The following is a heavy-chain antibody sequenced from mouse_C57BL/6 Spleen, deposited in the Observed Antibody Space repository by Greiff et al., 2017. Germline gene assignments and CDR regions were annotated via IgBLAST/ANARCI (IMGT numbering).Heavy chain of an antibody. CDR2: IHPNSGST. D-gene: IGHD4-1*01. J-gene: IGHJ4*01. V-gene: IGHV1-64*01. CDR3: ARPSSGTGGYYAMDY. CDR1: GYTFTSYW. Sequence: VQLQQPGAELVKPGASVKLSCKASGYTFTSYWMHWVKQRPGQGLEWIGMIHPNSGSTNYTEKFKSKATLTVDKSSSTAYLQLSSLTSEDSAVYYGARPSSGTGGYYAMDYWGQGTSVTVSS.